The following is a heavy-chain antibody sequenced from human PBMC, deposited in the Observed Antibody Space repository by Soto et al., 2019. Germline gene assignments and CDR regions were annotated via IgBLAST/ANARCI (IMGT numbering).Heavy chain of an antibody. CDR3: TRDPRITDF. D-gene: IGHD3-16*01. J-gene: IGHJ4*02. CDR2: INPGGDVI. CDR1: GFSLRDYY. Sequence: GGSLRLSCAASGFSLRDYYMTWIRQAPGKGLELLSYINPGGDVIKYVDSVKGRFTISRDNAKNSLYLHMNNLRAEDTAVYYCTRDPRITDFRGQGTLVTVS. V-gene: IGHV3-11*01.